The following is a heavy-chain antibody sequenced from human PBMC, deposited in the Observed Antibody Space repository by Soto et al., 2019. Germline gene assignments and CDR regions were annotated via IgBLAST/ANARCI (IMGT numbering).Heavy chain of an antibody. CDR3: AKYSSSWYVGAIFDY. CDR1: GFTFSNDA. J-gene: IGHJ4*02. CDR2: ISGSGGST. D-gene: IGHD6-13*01. Sequence: PGGSLRLSCAASGFTFSNDAMNWVRQAPGKGLEWVSVISGSGGSTYYADSVKGRFTISRDNSKNTLYLQMNSLRAEDTAVYYCAKYSSSWYVGAIFDYWGQGTLVTVSS. V-gene: IGHV3-23*01.